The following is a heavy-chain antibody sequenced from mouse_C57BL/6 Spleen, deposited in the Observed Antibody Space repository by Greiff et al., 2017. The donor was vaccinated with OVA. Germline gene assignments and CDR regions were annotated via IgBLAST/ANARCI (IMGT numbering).Heavy chain of an antibody. V-gene: IGHV1-85*01. CDR3: ARWDWDDAY. CDR1: GYTFTSYD. D-gene: IGHD4-1*01. CDR2: IYPRDGST. J-gene: IGHJ3*01. Sequence: QVQLQQSGPELVKPGASVKLSCKASGYTFTSYDLNWVKQRPGQGLEWIGWIYPRDGSTKYNEKFKGQATLTVDTSSSTAYMELHSLTSGDSAGYFCARWDWDDAYWGQGTLVTVSA.